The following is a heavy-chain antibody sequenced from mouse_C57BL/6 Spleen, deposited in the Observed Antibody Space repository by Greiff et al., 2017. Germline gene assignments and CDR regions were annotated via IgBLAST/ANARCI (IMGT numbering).Heavy chain of an antibody. CDR1: GFTFSSYA. J-gene: IGHJ2*01. V-gene: IGHV5-4*01. D-gene: IGHD2-5*01. CDR2: ISDGGSYT. CDR3: ARDSNPDY. Sequence: DVMLVESGGGLVKPGGSLKLSCAASGFTFSSYAMSWVRQTPEKRLEWVATISDGGSYTYYPDNVKGRFTISRDNAKNNLYLQMSHLKSEDTAMYYCARDSNPDYWGQGTTLTVSS.